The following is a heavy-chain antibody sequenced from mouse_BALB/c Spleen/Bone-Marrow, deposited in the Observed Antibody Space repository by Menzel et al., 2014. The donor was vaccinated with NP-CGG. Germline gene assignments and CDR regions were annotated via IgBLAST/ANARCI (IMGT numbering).Heavy chain of an antibody. D-gene: IGHD2-1*01. Sequence: VKLVESGAELVRPGSSVKISCKASGYAFGTYWMNWVKQRPGQGLEWIGQIYPGNGNADYNGKFKDKATLTADKSSRTAYMRLSSLTSEDSAVYFCSRGGNYGTYWGQGTLVTVSA. V-gene: IGHV1-80*01. CDR2: IYPGNGNA. CDR1: GYAFGTYW. J-gene: IGHJ3*01. CDR3: SRGGNYGTY.